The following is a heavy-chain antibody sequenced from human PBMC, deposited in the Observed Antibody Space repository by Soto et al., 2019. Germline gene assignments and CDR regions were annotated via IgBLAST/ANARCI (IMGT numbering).Heavy chain of an antibody. CDR2: INSDGSST. J-gene: IGHJ4*02. CDR3: ARDHCTSSICYPSYFDY. D-gene: IGHD2-2*01. Sequence: EVQLVESGGGLVQPGGSLRLSCAVSGFTFSRYWMHWVRQAPGKGLVWVSRINSDGSSTRYADAVKGRFTMSRDSDKNMMYLQMNILRAEDTAVYYCARDHCTSSICYPSYFDYWGQGTLVTVSS. V-gene: IGHV3-74*01. CDR1: GFTFSRYW.